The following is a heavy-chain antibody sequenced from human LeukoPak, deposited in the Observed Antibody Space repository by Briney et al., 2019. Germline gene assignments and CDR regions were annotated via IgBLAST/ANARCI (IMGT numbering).Heavy chain of an antibody. CDR2: IYYSGST. J-gene: IGHJ4*02. CDR3: ARDSSGYSGHAIDY. Sequence: PSETLSLTCTVSGGSISSNSYYWDWIRQPPGKGLEWIGSIYYSGSTYYNPSLKSRVTISVDTSKNQFSLKLSSVTAADTAVYYCARDSSGYSGHAIDYWGQGTLVTVSS. CDR1: GGSISSNSYY. D-gene: IGHD3-22*01. V-gene: IGHV4-39*07.